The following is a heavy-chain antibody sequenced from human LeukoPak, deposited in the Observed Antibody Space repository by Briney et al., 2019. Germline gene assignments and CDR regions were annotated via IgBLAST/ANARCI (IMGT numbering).Heavy chain of an antibody. CDR3: ARDRKGQSTVAGDY. J-gene: IGHJ4*02. Sequence: ASLKVSCKASGFIVAAYYIHWVRLAPGQGLEWMGWINPNTGDPNYAQKFQGRISMTWDVSLSTAYLELTRVTSDDSAIYYCARDRKGQSTVAGDYWGQGTLGTVSS. CDR1: GFIVAAYY. CDR2: INPNTGDP. D-gene: IGHD2-15*01. V-gene: IGHV1-2*02.